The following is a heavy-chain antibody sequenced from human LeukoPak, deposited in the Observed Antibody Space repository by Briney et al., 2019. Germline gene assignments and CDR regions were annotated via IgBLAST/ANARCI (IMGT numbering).Heavy chain of an antibody. CDR2: INPNSGGT. Sequence: ASVKVSCKASGYTFTGYYVHWVRQAPGQGLEWMGWINPNSGGTNYAQKFQGRVTMTRDTSISTAYMELSRLRSDDTAVYYCARDGAARDYYGSGSYYKWVNWFDPWGQGTLVTVSS. CDR3: ARDGAARDYYGSGSYYKWVNWFDP. V-gene: IGHV1-2*02. J-gene: IGHJ5*02. CDR1: GYTFTGYY. D-gene: IGHD3-10*01.